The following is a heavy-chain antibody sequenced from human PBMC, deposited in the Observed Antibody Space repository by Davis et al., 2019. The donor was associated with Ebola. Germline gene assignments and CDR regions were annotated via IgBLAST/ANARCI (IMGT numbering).Heavy chain of an antibody. Sequence: AASVKVSCKASGGTFSSYAISWVRQAPGQGLEWMGGIIPIFGTANYAQKFQGRVTITADKSTSTAYMELSSLRSEDTAVYYCARGGGRVQGAITHYYYGMDVWGQGTTVTVSS. CDR3: ARGGGRVQGAITHYYYGMDV. D-gene: IGHD3-10*01. J-gene: IGHJ6*02. CDR2: IIPIFGTA. CDR1: GGTFSSYA. V-gene: IGHV1-69*06.